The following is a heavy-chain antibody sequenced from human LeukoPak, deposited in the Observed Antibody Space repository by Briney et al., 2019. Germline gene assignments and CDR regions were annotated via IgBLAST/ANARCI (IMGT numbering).Heavy chain of an antibody. V-gene: IGHV4-59*01. J-gene: IGHJ6*03. Sequence: PSETLSLTCTVSGGSISSYYWSWIRQPPGKGLEWIGYIYYSGSTNYNPSLKSRVTISVDTSKNQFSLKLSSVTAADTAVYYCARGGQDGYNSGYYYYYMDVWGKGTTVTVSS. D-gene: IGHD5-24*01. CDR2: IYYSGST. CDR1: GGSISSYY. CDR3: ARGGQDGYNSGYYYYYMDV.